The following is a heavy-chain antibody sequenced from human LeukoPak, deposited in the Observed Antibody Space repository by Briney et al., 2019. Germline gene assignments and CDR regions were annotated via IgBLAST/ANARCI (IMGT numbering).Heavy chain of an antibody. CDR1: GYTFTGYY. Sequence: ASVKVSCKASGYTFTGYYMHWVRQAPGQGLEWMGWINPNSGGTNYAQKFQGRVTMTGDTSISTAYMELSSLRSEDTAVYYCARGVSGELLFDYWGQGTLVTVSS. J-gene: IGHJ4*02. CDR2: INPNSGGT. CDR3: ARGVSGELLFDY. V-gene: IGHV1-2*02. D-gene: IGHD1-26*01.